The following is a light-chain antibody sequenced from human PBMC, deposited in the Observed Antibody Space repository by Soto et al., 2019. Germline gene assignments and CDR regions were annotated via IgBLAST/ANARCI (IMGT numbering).Light chain of an antibody. Sequence: DIQMTQSPSSLSASVGDRVTITCRASPSISSYLNWYQQKPGKAPNLLIYAASSLQSGGPSKFSGSGSGTDFTLTISSLQPEDFATYYCQQSYSSPFTFGPGTKVDIK. J-gene: IGKJ3*01. CDR1: PSISSY. CDR2: AAS. V-gene: IGKV1-39*01. CDR3: QQSYSSPFT.